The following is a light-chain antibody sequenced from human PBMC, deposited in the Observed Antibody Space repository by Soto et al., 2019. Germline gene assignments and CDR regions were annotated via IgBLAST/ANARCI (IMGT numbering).Light chain of an antibody. J-gene: IGKJ5*01. Sequence: EIVLTQSPATLSLSPGERATLSCGASQGLSSSYLAWYQQKPRLAPRLLIYHTSSRATGIPDRFSGSGSGTDFTLTISRLDPEDSAVYYCQQYSTSPITFGQGTRLETK. V-gene: IGKV3D-20*01. CDR1: QGLSSSY. CDR2: HTS. CDR3: QQYSTSPIT.